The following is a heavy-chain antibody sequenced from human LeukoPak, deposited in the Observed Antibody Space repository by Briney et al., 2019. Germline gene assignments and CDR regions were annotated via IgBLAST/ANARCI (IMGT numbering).Heavy chain of an antibody. Sequence: ASVTVSCKASGYTFTSYYMHWVRQAPGQGLEWMGIINPSGGSTSYAQKFQGRVTMTRDTSTSTVYMELSSLRSEDTAVYYCARDGGYCSGGSCSYSYYFDYWGQGTLVTVSS. V-gene: IGHV1-46*01. CDR1: GYTFTSYY. D-gene: IGHD2-15*01. CDR2: INPSGGST. J-gene: IGHJ4*02. CDR3: ARDGGYCSGGSCSYSYYFDY.